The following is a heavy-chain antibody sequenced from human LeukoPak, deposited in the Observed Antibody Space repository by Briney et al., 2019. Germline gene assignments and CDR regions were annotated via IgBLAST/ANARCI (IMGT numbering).Heavy chain of an antibody. CDR2: INPSGGST. CDR3: ARGTTVTTAQGWFDP. D-gene: IGHD4-17*01. Sequence: ASVKVSCKASGYTFTSYYMHWVRQAPGQGLEWMGIINPSGGSTSYAQKFQGRVTMTRDTSTSTVYMELSSLRSEDTAVYYCARGTTVTTAQGWFDPWGQGTLVTVSS. V-gene: IGHV1-46*01. CDR1: GYTFTSYY. J-gene: IGHJ5*02.